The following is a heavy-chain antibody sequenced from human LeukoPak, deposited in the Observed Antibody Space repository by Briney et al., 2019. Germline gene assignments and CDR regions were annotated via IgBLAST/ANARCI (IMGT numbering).Heavy chain of an antibody. J-gene: IGHJ6*02. Sequence: PGRSLRLSCTASGLTFGDYAMSWVRQAPGKGLEWVGFIRSKAYGGTTEYAASVKGRFTISRDDSKSIAYLQMNSLKTEDTAVYYCTRGPTSIAAAGFYYYYGMDVWGQGTTVTVSS. V-gene: IGHV3-49*04. CDR1: GLTFGDYA. D-gene: IGHD6-13*01. CDR2: IRSKAYGGTT. CDR3: TRGPTSIAAAGFYYYYGMDV.